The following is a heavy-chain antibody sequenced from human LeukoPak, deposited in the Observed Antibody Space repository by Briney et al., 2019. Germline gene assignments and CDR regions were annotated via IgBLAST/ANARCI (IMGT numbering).Heavy chain of an antibody. CDR2: IYYSGST. V-gene: IGHV4-39*07. CDR1: GGSISSSSYY. D-gene: IGHD6-6*01. J-gene: IGHJ4*02. CDR3: ARAPSAKNSSPYFFDY. Sequence: SETLSLTCTVSGGSISSSSYYWGWIRQPPGKGLEWIGSIYYSGSTYYNPSLKSRVTISVDTSKNQFSLKLSSVTAADTAVYYCARAPSAKNSSPYFFDYWGQGTLVTVSS.